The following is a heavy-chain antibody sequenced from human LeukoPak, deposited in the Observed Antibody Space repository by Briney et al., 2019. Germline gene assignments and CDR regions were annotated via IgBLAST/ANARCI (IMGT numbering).Heavy chain of an antibody. D-gene: IGHD2-2*01. CDR3: ARDRTKGPSDDWYFDL. J-gene: IGHJ2*01. CDR2: INPNSGGT. Sequence: ASVKVSCTASGYTFTGYYMHWVRQAPGQGLEWMGWINPNSGGTNYAQKFQGRVTMTRDTSISTAYMELSRLRSDDTAVYYCARDRTKGPSDDWYFDLWGRGTLVTVSS. CDR1: GYTFTGYY. V-gene: IGHV1-2*02.